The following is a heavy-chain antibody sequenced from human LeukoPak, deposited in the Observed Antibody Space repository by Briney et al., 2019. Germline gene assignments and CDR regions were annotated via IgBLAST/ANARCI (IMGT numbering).Heavy chain of an antibody. J-gene: IGHJ5*02. Sequence: ASVKVSCKASGYIFTAYHMHWVRQAPGQGLEWMGWINPNSGGTHYAPKFQGRVTMTRDTSFTTAYVELTRLTSDDTDVYYCARQDRVSPTFPNNWFDPWGQGTLVTVSS. CDR1: GYIFTAYH. CDR3: ARQDRVSPTFPNNWFDP. V-gene: IGHV1-2*02. CDR2: INPNSGGT. D-gene: IGHD2-8*01.